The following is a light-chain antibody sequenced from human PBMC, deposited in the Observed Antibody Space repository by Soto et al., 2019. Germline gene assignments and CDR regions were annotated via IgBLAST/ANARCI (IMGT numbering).Light chain of an antibody. Sequence: QSALTPPASVSGSPGQSITISCTGTSSDVGSYNLVSWYQQHPGKAPKLMIYEVSKRPSGVSNRFSGSKSGNTASLTISGLQAEDEADYYCCSYAGSPYVFGTGTKLTVL. CDR2: EVS. V-gene: IGLV2-23*02. CDR1: SSDVGSYNL. CDR3: CSYAGSPYV. J-gene: IGLJ1*01.